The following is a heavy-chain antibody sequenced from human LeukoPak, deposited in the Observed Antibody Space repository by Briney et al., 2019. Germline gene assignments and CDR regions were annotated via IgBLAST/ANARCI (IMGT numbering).Heavy chain of an antibody. J-gene: IGHJ3*02. V-gene: IGHV1-46*01. Sequence: ASVKVSCKASGYTFTSYYMHWVRQAPGQGLEWMGIINPSGGSTSYAQKFQGRVTMTRDMSTSTVYMELSSLRSEDTAVYYCARRIAGRLINDAFDIWGQGTMVTVSS. CDR3: ARRIAGRLINDAFDI. CDR2: INPSGGST. D-gene: IGHD6-6*01. CDR1: GYTFTSYY.